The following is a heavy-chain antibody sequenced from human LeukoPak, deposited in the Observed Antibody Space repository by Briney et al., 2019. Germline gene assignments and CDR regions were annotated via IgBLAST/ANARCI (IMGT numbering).Heavy chain of an antibody. CDR1: GGSISSYY. D-gene: IGHD5-18*01. CDR3: ARDTYNYGSSAYYFDY. V-gene: IGHV4-59*12. CDR2: IYYSGST. Sequence: PSETLSLTCSVSGGSISSYYWSWIRQPPGKGLEWIGYIYYSGSTNYKPSLKSRVTMSVDTSKNQFSLKLSSVTAADTAVYYCARDTYNYGSSAYYFDYWGQGTLVTVSS. J-gene: IGHJ4*02.